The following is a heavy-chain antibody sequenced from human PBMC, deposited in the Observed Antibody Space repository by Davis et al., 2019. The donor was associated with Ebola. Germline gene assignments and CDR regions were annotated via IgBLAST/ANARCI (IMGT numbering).Heavy chain of an antibody. J-gene: IGHJ6*04. CDR3: ARDPGSSWYFMDV. CDR1: GFTFSSYW. V-gene: IGHV3-7*01. D-gene: IGHD6-13*01. Sequence: GESLKISCAASGFTFSSYWMSWVRQAPGKGLEWVANIKQDGSVKYYVDSVKGRFTISRDNAKNSLYLQMNSLRAEDTAVYYCARDPGSSWYFMDVWGKGTTVAVSS. CDR2: IKQDGSVK.